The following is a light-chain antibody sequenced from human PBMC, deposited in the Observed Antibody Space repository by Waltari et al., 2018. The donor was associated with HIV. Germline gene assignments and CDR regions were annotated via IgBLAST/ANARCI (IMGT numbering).Light chain of an antibody. CDR2: NVS. Sequence: QSALTQSASVSGSPGQSITISCTGTSSDVGGYNYVSWYQQHPGKAPKLVIYNVSNRPPGVSNRFSGSKSGNTASLTISGLQAEDEAEYYCSSYTSSNTVIFGGGTRVTVL. J-gene: IGLJ2*01. V-gene: IGLV2-14*01. CDR3: SSYTSSNTVI. CDR1: SSDVGGYNY.